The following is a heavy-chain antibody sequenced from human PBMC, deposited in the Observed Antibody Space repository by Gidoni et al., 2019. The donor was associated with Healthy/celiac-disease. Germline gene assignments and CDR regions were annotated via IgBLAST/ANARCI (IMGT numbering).Heavy chain of an antibody. CDR1: GFSLSTSGVG. CDR3: AHSGYDYVWVSYRTEKNFDY. Sequence: QITLKESGPTMVKPTQTLTLTCTFSGFSLSTSGVGVGWIRQPPGKALEWLALIYWDDDKRYSPSLKSRLTITKDTSKNQVVLTMTNMDPVDTATYYCAHSGYDYVWVSYRTEKNFDYWGQGTLVTVSS. V-gene: IGHV2-5*02. CDR2: IYWDDDK. J-gene: IGHJ4*02. D-gene: IGHD3-16*02.